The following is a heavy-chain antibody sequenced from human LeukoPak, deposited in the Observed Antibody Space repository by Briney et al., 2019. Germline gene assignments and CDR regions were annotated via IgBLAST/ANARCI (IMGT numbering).Heavy chain of an antibody. D-gene: IGHD3-22*01. CDR3: ARTSGFFDSSGFYQQNPYYFQY. V-gene: IGHV4-34*01. Sequence: SSETLSLTCAASGDSFIGYFWTWIRQAPGKGLEWIGDINHTGLTNYNPSLQRRVSISVDTSKNQFSLNVTSVTGADTAVYYCARTSGFFDSSGFYQQNPYYFQYWGQGVLVTVPS. CDR2: INHTGLT. CDR1: GDSFIGYF. J-gene: IGHJ4*02.